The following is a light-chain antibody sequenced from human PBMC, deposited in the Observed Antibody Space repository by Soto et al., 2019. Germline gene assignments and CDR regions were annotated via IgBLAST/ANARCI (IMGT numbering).Light chain of an antibody. V-gene: IGKV3-20*01. Sequence: EVVLTQSPGTLSLSPGERATLSCKASQSVRSNSLGWYQQEPGQAPRLLIYGVSSRATGIPDRFSGSGSGTDFPLTINRLEPDDFGVYYCHRYGRSLTFGQGTRLEIK. CDR1: QSVRSNS. CDR2: GVS. J-gene: IGKJ5*01. CDR3: HRYGRSLT.